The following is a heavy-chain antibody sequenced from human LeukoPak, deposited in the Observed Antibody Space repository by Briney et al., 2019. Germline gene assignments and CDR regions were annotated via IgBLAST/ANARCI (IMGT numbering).Heavy chain of an antibody. Sequence: PGRSLGLPRAASGFTLNRYSMNWVPHAPGKELQCVSFIRSSTSTFYYVDSVKGRFTISRDNAKNALYLQMNSLRDEDTAVYYCVRGNSFDYWGQGTLVSVSS. CDR1: GFTLNRYS. J-gene: IGHJ4*02. CDR2: IRSSTSTF. CDR3: VRGNSFDY. V-gene: IGHV3-48*02.